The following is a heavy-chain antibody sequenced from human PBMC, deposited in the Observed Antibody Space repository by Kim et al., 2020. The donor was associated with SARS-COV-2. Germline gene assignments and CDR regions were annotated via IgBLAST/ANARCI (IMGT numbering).Heavy chain of an antibody. Sequence: ASVKVSCKASGYTFTSYDINWVRQATGQGLEWMGWMNPNSGNTGYAQKFQGRVTMTRNTSISTAYMELSSLRSEDTAVYYCARGGVVFGGCPTGVWGKGTTVTVSS. V-gene: IGHV1-8*01. CDR1: GYTFTSYD. CDR3: ARGGVVFGGCPTGV. J-gene: IGHJ6*04. CDR2: MNPNSGNT. D-gene: IGHD2-8*02.